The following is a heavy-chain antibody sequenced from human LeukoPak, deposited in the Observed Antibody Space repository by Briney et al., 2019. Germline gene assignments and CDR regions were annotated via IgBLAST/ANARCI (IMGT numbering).Heavy chain of an antibody. CDR3: ARQYGGNGFDY. CDR2: IYYSGST. V-gene: IGHV4-59*11. CDR1: GGSISSHY. J-gene: IGHJ4*02. Sequence: PSETLSLTCTVSGGSISSHYWSWLRQPPGKGLERIGYIYYSGSTNYNPSLKSRVTISVDTSKNQFSLKLSSVTAADTAVYYCARQYGGNGFDYWGQGTLVTVSS. D-gene: IGHD4-23*01.